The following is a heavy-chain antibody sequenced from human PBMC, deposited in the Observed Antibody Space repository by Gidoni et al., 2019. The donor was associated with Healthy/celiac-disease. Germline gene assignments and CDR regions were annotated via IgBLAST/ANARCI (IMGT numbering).Heavy chain of an antibody. J-gene: IGHJ4*02. D-gene: IGHD6-6*01. CDR1: GGSFSGYY. V-gene: IGHV4-34*01. CDR2: INHSGST. CDR3: ASSLIAARRAAGY. Sequence: QVQLQQWGAGLLKPSETLSLTCAVYGGSFSGYYWRWIRQPPGKGLEWIGEINHSGSTNYNPSLKSRVTISVDTSKNQFSLKLSSVTAADTAVYYCASSLIAARRAAGYWGQGTLVTVSS.